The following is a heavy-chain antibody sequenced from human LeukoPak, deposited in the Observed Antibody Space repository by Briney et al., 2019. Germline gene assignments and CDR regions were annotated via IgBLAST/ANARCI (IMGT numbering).Heavy chain of an antibody. Sequence: KPSETLSPTCAVYGGSFSGYYWSWIRQPPGKGLEWIGEINHSGSTNYNPSLKSRVTISVDTSKNQFSLKLSSVTAADTAVYYCARGIAAAGHSVFDYWGQGTLVTVSS. D-gene: IGHD6-13*01. J-gene: IGHJ4*02. CDR3: ARGIAAAGHSVFDY. V-gene: IGHV4-34*01. CDR2: INHSGST. CDR1: GGSFSGYY.